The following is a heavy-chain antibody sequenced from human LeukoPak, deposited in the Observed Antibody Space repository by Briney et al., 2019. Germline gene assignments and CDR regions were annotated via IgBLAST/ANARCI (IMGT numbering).Heavy chain of an antibody. V-gene: IGHV4-59*01. CDR3: AREKYYYDSSGSPNWFDP. D-gene: IGHD3-22*01. J-gene: IGHJ5*02. Sequence: SETLSPTCTVSGGSISSYYWSWIRQPPGKGLEWIGYIYYSGSTNYNPSLKSRVTISVDTSKNQFSLKLSSVTAADTAVYYCAREKYYYDSSGSPNWFDPWGQGILVTVSS. CDR2: IYYSGST. CDR1: GGSISSYY.